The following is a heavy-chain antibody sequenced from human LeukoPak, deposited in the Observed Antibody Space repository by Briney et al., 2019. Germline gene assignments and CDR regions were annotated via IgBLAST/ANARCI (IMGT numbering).Heavy chain of an antibody. Sequence: GGSLRLSCADSGFNFRDHWMDWVRQAPGKGLEWVGHIKTDGSETYYVDSLKGRFSISRDNTNNALYLQMNSLRVKDTAVYYCAKNNGWFHLAQWGQGTLVTVSS. CDR1: GFNFRDHW. CDR3: AKNNGWFHLAQ. D-gene: IGHD6-19*01. V-gene: IGHV3-7*03. J-gene: IGHJ4*02. CDR2: IKTDGSET.